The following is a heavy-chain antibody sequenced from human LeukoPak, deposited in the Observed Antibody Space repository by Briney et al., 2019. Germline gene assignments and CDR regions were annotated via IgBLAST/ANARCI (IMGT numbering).Heavy chain of an antibody. J-gene: IGHJ6*02. D-gene: IGHD6-19*01. Sequence: ASVKVSCKASGYIFTTYYMHWVRQAPGQGLEWMGVINPSDGSTNYAQRFRGRVTFTSDSSATVVYMDLSSLRSEDTAEYYCARDQGVAGFMDVWGQGTTVTVSS. CDR2: INPSDGST. CDR3: ARDQGVAGFMDV. V-gene: IGHV1-46*01. CDR1: GYIFTTYY.